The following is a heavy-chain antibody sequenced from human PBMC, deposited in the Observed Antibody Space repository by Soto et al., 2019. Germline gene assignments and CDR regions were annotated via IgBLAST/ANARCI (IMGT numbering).Heavy chain of an antibody. D-gene: IGHD2-2*01. CDR1: GGSFSGYY. CDR2: INHSGTT. Sequence: PSETLSLTCAVYGGSFSGYYWYWIRQPPGKGLEWIGEINHSGTTNYNPSLKSRVTISVDTSKNQFSLYLTSVTAADTAVYYCAGARGYCSSTSCYLGYWGQGTLVTVSS. CDR3: AGARGYCSSTSCYLGY. V-gene: IGHV4-34*01. J-gene: IGHJ4*02.